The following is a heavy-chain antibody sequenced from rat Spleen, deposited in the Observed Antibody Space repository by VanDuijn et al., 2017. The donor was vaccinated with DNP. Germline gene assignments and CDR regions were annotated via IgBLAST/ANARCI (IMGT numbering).Heavy chain of an antibody. Sequence: EVQLVESGGGLEQPGRSLKLSCAASGFIFSKYDMAWVRQAPTKGLEWVASISTSGGSTSYRDSVKGRFTISRDNAKSTLYLQMDSLRSEDTATYYCTTDFERGYWGQGVMVTVSS. CDR2: ISTSGGST. CDR3: TTDFERGY. CDR1: GFIFSKYD. J-gene: IGHJ2*01. V-gene: IGHV5-27*01. D-gene: IGHD1-11*01.